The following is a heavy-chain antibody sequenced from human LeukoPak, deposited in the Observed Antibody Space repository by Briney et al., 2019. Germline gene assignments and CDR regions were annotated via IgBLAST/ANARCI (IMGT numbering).Heavy chain of an antibody. D-gene: IGHD6-13*01. Sequence: GGSLSLSCKVSGLTFENFAMTWVRQAPGKGLEWVSSLSGSGGGPNYANSVKGRFTISRDNSKNTLYLQMNSLRAEDTAVYFCANALGGGNTWYYFDCWGQGTLVTVSS. CDR2: LSGSGGGP. V-gene: IGHV3-23*01. CDR3: ANALGGGNTWYYFDC. J-gene: IGHJ4*02. CDR1: GLTFENFA.